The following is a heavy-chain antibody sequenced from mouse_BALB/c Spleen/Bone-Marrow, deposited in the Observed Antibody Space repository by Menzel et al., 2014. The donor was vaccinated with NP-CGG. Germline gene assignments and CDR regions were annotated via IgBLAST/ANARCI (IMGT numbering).Heavy chain of an antibody. Sequence: EVQLQQSGAELVKPGASVKLSCTASGFNIKDTYMHWVKQRPEQGLEWIGRIDPANGNTKYDPKFQGKATITADTSSNTAYLQLSSVTSEDTAVYYCARLEYYAMDYWGQGTSVTVAS. V-gene: IGHV14-3*02. CDR2: IDPANGNT. CDR1: GFNIKDTY. J-gene: IGHJ4*01. CDR3: ARLEYYAMDY.